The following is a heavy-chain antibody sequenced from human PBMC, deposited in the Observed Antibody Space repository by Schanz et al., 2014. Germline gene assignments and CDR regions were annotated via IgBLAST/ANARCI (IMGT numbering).Heavy chain of an antibody. J-gene: IGHJ4*02. D-gene: IGHD3-22*01. V-gene: IGHV1-69*02. CDR1: GGTFSSYT. Sequence: QVQLVQSGAEVKKPGSSVTVSCKASGGTFSSYTISWVRQAPGQGPEWMGRIIPILGIGNDAQKFQGRVTITADKSMSTAYMELSSLRSEDTAVYYCARAGQDYSDSSGYATYYFGNWGQGTLVTVSS. CDR3: ARAGQDYSDSSGYATYYFGN. CDR2: IIPILGIG.